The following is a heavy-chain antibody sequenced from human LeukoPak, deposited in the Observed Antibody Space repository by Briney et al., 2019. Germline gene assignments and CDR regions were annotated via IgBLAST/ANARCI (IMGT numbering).Heavy chain of an antibody. J-gene: IGHJ4*02. Sequence: SATLSLTCTVSGYSISIGYYWGRIRQPPGKGLEWIGNIYHSGTTYYNPSLESRVTISVDTSKNQFSLKLSSVTAADTALYYCARDRYCTNGACFSDFWGQGALVSVSS. D-gene: IGHD2-8*01. CDR3: ARDRYCTNGACFSDF. CDR1: GYSISIGYY. V-gene: IGHV4-38-2*02. CDR2: IYHSGTT.